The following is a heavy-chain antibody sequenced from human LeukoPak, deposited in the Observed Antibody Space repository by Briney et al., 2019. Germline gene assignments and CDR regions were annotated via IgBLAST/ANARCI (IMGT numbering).Heavy chain of an antibody. CDR2: IFYSGST. J-gene: IGHJ5*02. D-gene: IGHD4-17*01. CDR3: ARYKQTTVTMTGGFDP. V-gene: IGHV4-59*01. CDR1: GGSLSNYY. Sequence: SETLSLTCTVSGGSLSNYYWSCIRQPPGKGLEWIGYIFYSGSTYSNPSFKNRVTISVDTSKNQFSLRLTSVSTADRAVYYCARYKQTTVTMTGGFDPWGQGTLVIVSS.